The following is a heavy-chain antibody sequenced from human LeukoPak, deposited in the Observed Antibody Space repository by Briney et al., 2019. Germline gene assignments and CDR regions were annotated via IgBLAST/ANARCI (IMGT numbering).Heavy chain of an antibody. Sequence: GGSLRLSCAASGFTFDDYGMSWVRQAPGKGLEWVSAISGSGGSTYYADSVKGRFTISRDNSKNTLYLQMNSLRAEDTAVYYCAKDLDSSGWYDYWGQGTLVTVSS. CDR2: ISGSGGST. V-gene: IGHV3-23*01. CDR3: AKDLDSSGWYDY. CDR1: GFTFDDYG. J-gene: IGHJ4*02. D-gene: IGHD6-19*01.